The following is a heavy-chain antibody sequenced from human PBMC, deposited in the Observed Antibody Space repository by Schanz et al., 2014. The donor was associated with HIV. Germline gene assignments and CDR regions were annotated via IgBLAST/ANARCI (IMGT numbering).Heavy chain of an antibody. D-gene: IGHD6-13*01. V-gene: IGHV3-30*18. CDR3: AKEEQQLGGVGGYHFDY. Sequence: VQLLESGGGLVQPGRSLRLSCAASGFTFRSYGMHWVRQAPGKGLEWVAVISYDGSNKYYADSVKGRFTISRDNSKNMLFLQMNSLRAEDTAVYYCAKEEQQLGGVGGYHFDYWGQGTLVTVSS. CDR1: GFTFRSYG. J-gene: IGHJ4*02. CDR2: ISYDGSNK.